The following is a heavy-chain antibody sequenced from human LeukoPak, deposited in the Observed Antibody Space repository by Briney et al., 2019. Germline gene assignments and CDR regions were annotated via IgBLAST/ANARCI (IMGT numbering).Heavy chain of an antibody. V-gene: IGHV1-46*01. Sequence: EASVKVSCKASGYTFTSYYMHWVRQAPGQGLEWMGIINPSGGSTSYAQKFQGRVTMTRDTSTSTVYMELSSLRSEDTAGYYCARGGGLIVVVPAATAFDPWGQGTLVTVSS. D-gene: IGHD2-2*01. J-gene: IGHJ5*02. CDR3: ARGGGLIVVVPAATAFDP. CDR1: GYTFTSYY. CDR2: INPSGGST.